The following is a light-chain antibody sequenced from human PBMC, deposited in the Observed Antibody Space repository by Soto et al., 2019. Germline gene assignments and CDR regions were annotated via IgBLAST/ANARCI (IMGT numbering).Light chain of an antibody. CDR1: SSDVGAYNY. Sequence: QSALTQPASVSGSPGQSITISCTGSSSDVGAYNYVSWYQQHPGEAPKLLIYEVSNRPSGVSNRFSGSKSGNTASLTISGLQAEDEADYYCSSYTYSSTRVFGGGTKLTVL. CDR3: SSYTYSSTRV. J-gene: IGLJ3*02. V-gene: IGLV2-14*01. CDR2: EVS.